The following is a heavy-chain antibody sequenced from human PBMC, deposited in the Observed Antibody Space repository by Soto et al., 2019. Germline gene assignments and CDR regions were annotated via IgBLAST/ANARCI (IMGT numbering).Heavy chain of an antibody. CDR2: XXPGNGNX. CDR1: GYTFTSYG. J-gene: IGHJ4*02. CDR3: ARGGYFDSSNYLAY. Sequence: ASVKGSCKASGYTFTSYGMNGGRQAPGRGLEWXGWXXPGNGNXKXXXXXXGRVIIERDTSASTAYMELSSLRSEDTAVYYCARGGYFDSSNYLAYWGLGTLVTVS. V-gene: IGHV1-3*01. D-gene: IGHD3-22*01.